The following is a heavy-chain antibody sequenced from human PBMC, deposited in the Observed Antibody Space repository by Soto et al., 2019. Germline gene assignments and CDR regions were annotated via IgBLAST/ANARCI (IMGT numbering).Heavy chain of an antibody. CDR2: IWYDGSNK. CDR3: ARRYFAWSWGYFDL. CDR1: GFTFSSYG. J-gene: IGHJ2*01. D-gene: IGHD3-9*01. V-gene: IGHV3-33*01. Sequence: QVQLVESGGGVVQPGRSLRLSCAASGFTFSSYGMHWVRQAPGKGLEWVAVIWYDGSNKYYADSVKGRFTISRDNSKNTLYLQMNRLRAEDTAVYYCARRYFAWSWGYFDLWGRGTLVTVSS.